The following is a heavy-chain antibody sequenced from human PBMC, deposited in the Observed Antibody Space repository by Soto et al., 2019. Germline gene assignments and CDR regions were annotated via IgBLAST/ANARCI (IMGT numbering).Heavy chain of an antibody. V-gene: IGHV3-48*02. D-gene: IGHD2-2*01. Sequence: GGSLRLSCAASGFTFSSYSMNWVRQAPGKGLEWVSYISSRSSNIYYADSVKGRFTISRDNAKNSLYLQMNSLRDEDTAVYYCARGRGDSTSNLDYWSQGTLVTVSS. CDR2: ISSRSSNI. CDR3: ARGRGDSTSNLDY. J-gene: IGHJ4*02. CDR1: GFTFSSYS.